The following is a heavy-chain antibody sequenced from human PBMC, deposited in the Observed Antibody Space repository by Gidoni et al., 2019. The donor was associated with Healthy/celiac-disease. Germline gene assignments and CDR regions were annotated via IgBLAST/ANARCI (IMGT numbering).Heavy chain of an antibody. J-gene: IGHJ4*02. Sequence: QVQLQESGPGLVKPSGTLSLTCAVSGGSISSSNWWSWVRQPPGKGLAWIGEIYHSGSTNYNPSLKRRVTISVDKSKNQFSLKLSSVTAADTAVYYCASGSYYFDYWGQGTLVTVSS. D-gene: IGHD1-26*01. CDR1: GGSISSSNW. CDR2: IYHSGST. CDR3: ASGSYYFDY. V-gene: IGHV4-4*02.